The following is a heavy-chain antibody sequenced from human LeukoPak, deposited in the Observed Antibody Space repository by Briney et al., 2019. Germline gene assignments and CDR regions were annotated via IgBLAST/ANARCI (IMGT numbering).Heavy chain of an antibody. J-gene: IGHJ4*02. CDR3: AKGPVSLYCSSTSCSYFDY. CDR1: GFTFSTYA. D-gene: IGHD2-2*01. CDR2: ISAGGTP. Sequence: GGSLRLSCAASGFTFSTYAMGWVRQAPGKGLEWVSGISAGGTPYYADSVRGRFTVSRDNSKNTLYLQMNSLRAEDTAIYYCAKGPVSLYCSSTSCSYFDYWGQGTLVTVSS. V-gene: IGHV3-23*01.